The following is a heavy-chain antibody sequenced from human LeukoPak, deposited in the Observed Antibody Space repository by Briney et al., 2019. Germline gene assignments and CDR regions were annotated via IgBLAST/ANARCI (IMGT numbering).Heavy chain of an antibody. CDR2: INHSGST. Sequence: SETLSLTCAVYGGSFSGYYWSWLRQPPGKGLEWIGEINHSGSTNYNPSLKSRVTISVDTSKNQFSLKLSSVTAADTAVYYCARGRMITFGGVIVIGDFDYWGQGTLVTVSS. V-gene: IGHV4-34*01. D-gene: IGHD3-16*02. CDR1: GGSFSGYY. J-gene: IGHJ4*02. CDR3: ARGRMITFGGVIVIGDFDY.